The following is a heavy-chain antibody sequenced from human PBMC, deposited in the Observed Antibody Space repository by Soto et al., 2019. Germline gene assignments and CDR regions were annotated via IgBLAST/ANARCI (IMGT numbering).Heavy chain of an antibody. CDR2: IYYTGST. CDR3: ARVGIFGVVYAFDI. Sequence: PSETLSLTCTVSGGSISSYYWSWIRQPPGKGLEWIGYIYYTGSTNSNLSLKSRVTISVDTSKNQFSLKLSSVTAADTAVYYCARVGIFGVVYAFDIWGQGTMVTVSS. V-gene: IGHV4-59*08. CDR1: GGSISSYY. J-gene: IGHJ3*02. D-gene: IGHD3-3*01.